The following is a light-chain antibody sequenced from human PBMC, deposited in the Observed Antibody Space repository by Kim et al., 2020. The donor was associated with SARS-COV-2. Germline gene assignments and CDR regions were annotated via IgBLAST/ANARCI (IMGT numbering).Light chain of an antibody. CDR3: NSRDNTANHPVV. CDR2: DKN. J-gene: IGLJ2*01. V-gene: IGLV3-19*01. CDR1: SLRTYY. Sequence: SSELTQDPAVSVALGQTVRITCQGDSLRTYYASWYQQKPGQAPVLVIYDKNNRPSGIPDRFSASRSENTASLTITGAQAEDEADYYCNSRDNTANHPVVFGGGTQLTV.